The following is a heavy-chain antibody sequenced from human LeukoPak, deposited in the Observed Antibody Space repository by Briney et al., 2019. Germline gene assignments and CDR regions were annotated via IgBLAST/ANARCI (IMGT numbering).Heavy chain of an antibody. CDR2: IYPVNSDT. CDR3: ARLQPAPGGSGSYYNGDY. CDR1: GSRFTSYW. D-gene: IGHD3-10*01. V-gene: IGHV5-51*01. Sequence: GESLKISAKGSGSRFTSYWIGGVRQMPGIGLDWMGIIYPVNSDTRYSPSSQGQVTLSANKSISTAYLQWSSLKASDTAMYYCARLQPAPGGSGSYYNGDYWGQGTLVTVSS. J-gene: IGHJ4*02.